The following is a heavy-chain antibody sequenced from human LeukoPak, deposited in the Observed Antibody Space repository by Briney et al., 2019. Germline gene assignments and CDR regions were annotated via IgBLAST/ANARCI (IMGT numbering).Heavy chain of an antibody. CDR2: IYYSGTT. V-gene: IGHV4-59*01. CDR3: ARGRQTSYFDS. CDR1: GGSISTYY. J-gene: IGHJ4*02. Sequence: SETLSLTCTVSGGSISTYYWSWIRQSPGKGLEWIGNIYYSGTTNYNPSLKSRATISVDTSKNQFALRLSSVTAADTAIFYCARGRQTSYFDSWGQGTLVTVSS.